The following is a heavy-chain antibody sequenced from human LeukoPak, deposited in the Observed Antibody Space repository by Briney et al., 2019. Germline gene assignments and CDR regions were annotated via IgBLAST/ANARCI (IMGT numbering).Heavy chain of an antibody. V-gene: IGHV3-9*01. J-gene: IGHJ4*02. CDR1: GFTFDDYA. CDR3: AKAQIATMAFDY. D-gene: IGHD5-24*01. CDR2: ISWNSGSI. Sequence: GRSLRLSCAASGFTFDDYAMHWVRQAPGKGLEWVSGISWNSGSIGYADSVKGRFTISRDNAKNSLYLQMNSLRAEDTALYYCAKAQIATMAFDYWGQGTLVTVSS.